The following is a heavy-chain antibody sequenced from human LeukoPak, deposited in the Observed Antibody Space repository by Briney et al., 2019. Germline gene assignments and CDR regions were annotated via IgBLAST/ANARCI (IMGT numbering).Heavy chain of an antibody. CDR3: ARGYSTGWYGGFDF. J-gene: IGHJ4*02. D-gene: IGHD6-19*01. CDR2: INYSGRT. CDR1: GASISSYY. V-gene: IGHV4-59*08. Sequence: SQTLSLTCTVAGASISSYYWSWIRQPPGKGLEWLGYINYSGRTTYNPSLKSRVTISVDTSRNQFSLKLSSVTAADRAVYYCARGYSTGWYGGFDFWGQGTLVTVSS.